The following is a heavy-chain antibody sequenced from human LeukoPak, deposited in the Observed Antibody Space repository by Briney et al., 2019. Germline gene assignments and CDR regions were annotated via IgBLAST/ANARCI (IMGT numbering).Heavy chain of an antibody. D-gene: IGHD3-22*01. Sequence: PSETLSLTCTVSGGSITNYYWSWIRQPPGKGLDWLGYVYYDGSTNFNPSVKSRVTMAVDTSKNQFSLQLNSVTAADTAVYYCASSPYYYDSSGYSWFGPWGQGTLVTVSS. V-gene: IGHV4-59*08. CDR3: ASSPYYYDSSGYSWFGP. CDR2: VYYDGST. CDR1: GGSITNYY. J-gene: IGHJ5*02.